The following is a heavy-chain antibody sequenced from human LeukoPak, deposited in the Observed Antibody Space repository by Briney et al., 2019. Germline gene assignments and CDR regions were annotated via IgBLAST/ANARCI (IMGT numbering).Heavy chain of an antibody. J-gene: IGHJ4*02. CDR2: INWNGGST. CDR1: GFTFDDYG. CDR3: ARASFPYSSSSFDY. V-gene: IGHV3-20*04. D-gene: IGHD6-6*01. Sequence: GGSLRLSCAASGFTFDDYGMSWVRQAPGKGLEWVSGINWNGGSTGYADSVKGRFTISRDNAKNSLYLQMNSLRAEDTAVYYCARASFPYSSSSFDYWGQGTLVTVSS.